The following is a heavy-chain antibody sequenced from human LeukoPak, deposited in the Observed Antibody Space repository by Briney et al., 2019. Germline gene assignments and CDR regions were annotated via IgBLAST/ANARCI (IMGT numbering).Heavy chain of an antibody. CDR3: ASPVGATTVRAFDI. CDR1: GFIFSDHY. CDR2: TRNEANIYTT. V-gene: IGHV3-72*01. Sequence: VGSLRLSCAASGFIFSDHYMDWVRQAPGKGLEWVGRTRNEANIYTTKYAASVKGRFTISRDDSKNSLYLQMNSLKTEDTAVYYCASPVGATTVRAFDIWGQGTMVTVSS. D-gene: IGHD1-26*01. J-gene: IGHJ3*02.